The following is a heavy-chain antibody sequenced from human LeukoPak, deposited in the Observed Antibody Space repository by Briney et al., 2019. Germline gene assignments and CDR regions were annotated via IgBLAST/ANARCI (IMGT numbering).Heavy chain of an antibody. CDR3: ARDGSGRVPEMSAPDY. CDR1: GFIFSSYE. CDR2: ISSSGSRI. D-gene: IGHD3-10*01. Sequence: GGSLRLSCAASGFIFSSYEMNWVRQAPGKGLEWVSYISSSGSRIYFADSVKGRFTISRDNAKNSLYLQMNSLRAEDTAVYYCARDGSGRVPEMSAPDYWGQGTLVTVSS. V-gene: IGHV3-48*03. J-gene: IGHJ4*02.